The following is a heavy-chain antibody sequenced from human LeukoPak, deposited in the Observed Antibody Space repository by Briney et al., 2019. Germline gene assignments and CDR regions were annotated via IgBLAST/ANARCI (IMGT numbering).Heavy chain of an antibody. Sequence: ASVKVSCKASGYTFTGYYMHWVRQAPGQGLEWMGWINPNSGGTNYAQKFQGRVTMTRDTSISTAYMELSRLRSYDTAVYYCAKSPNSSGWKGFDPWGQGTLVTVSS. CDR2: INPNSGGT. V-gene: IGHV1-2*02. D-gene: IGHD6-19*01. J-gene: IGHJ5*02. CDR3: AKSPNSSGWKGFDP. CDR1: GYTFTGYY.